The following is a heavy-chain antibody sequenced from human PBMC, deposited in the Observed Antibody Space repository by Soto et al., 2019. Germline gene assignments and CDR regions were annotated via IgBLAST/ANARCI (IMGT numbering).Heavy chain of an antibody. V-gene: IGHV4-39*01. CDR3: ARHYSSGSRNWFDP. J-gene: IGHJ5*02. CDR1: GGSINSSSYF. D-gene: IGHD6-19*01. Sequence: PSETLSLTCSVSGGSINSSSYFWGWVRQPPGKGLEWIGSIYYSGSTYYNPSLRSRVTISVDTSKNQFSLKLSSVTAADTAVFYCARHYSSGSRNWFDPWGQGTLVTVSS. CDR2: IYYSGST.